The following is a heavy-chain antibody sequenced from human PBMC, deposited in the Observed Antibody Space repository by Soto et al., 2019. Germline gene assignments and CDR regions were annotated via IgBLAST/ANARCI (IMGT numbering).Heavy chain of an antibody. CDR3: AKAARGYTSGWYEYYFDY. Sequence: QVQLVESGGGVVQPGRSLRLSCAASGFTFSTYTMHWVRQAPGKGLEWVADISYDGINKYFADSVKGRFTISRDNCKNTLYLQMNSLRADDTAVYYCAKAARGYTSGWYEYYFDYWGQGTLVTVSS. D-gene: IGHD6-19*01. J-gene: IGHJ4*02. V-gene: IGHV3-30-3*01. CDR2: ISYDGINK. CDR1: GFTFSTYT.